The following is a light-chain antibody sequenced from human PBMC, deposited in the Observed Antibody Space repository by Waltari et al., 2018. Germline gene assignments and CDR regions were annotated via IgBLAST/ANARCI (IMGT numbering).Light chain of an antibody. CDR3: QQYGSSLIT. Sequence: EIVLTQSPGTLSFSPGERATLSCRASQSVSSSYLAWYQQKPGQAPRLLIYGASSRATGIPDRFSGSGSGTDFTLTISRLEPEDFAVYYCQQYGSSLITFGQGTQLEIK. J-gene: IGKJ5*01. V-gene: IGKV3-20*01. CDR2: GAS. CDR1: QSVSSSY.